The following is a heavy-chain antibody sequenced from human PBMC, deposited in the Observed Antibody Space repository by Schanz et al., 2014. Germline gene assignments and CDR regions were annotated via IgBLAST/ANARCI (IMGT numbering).Heavy chain of an antibody. D-gene: IGHD2-21*02. J-gene: IGHJ4*02. CDR2: ISWNSGSI. V-gene: IGHV3-9*01. CDR1: GFTFDDYA. Sequence: EVQLVESGGGLVQPGRSLRLSCAASGFTFDDYAMHWVRQAPGKGLEWVSGISWNSGSIGYEDSVKGRFTISRDNSKNTLYLQMNSLRAEDTAIYYCAKVQTHTLYGGNSCFDYWGQGTLVTVSS. CDR3: AKVQTHTLYGGNSCFDY.